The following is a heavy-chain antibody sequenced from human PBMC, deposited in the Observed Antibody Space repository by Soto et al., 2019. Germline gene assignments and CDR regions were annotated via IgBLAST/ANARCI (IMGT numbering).Heavy chain of an antibody. J-gene: IGHJ6*02. Sequence: SVKVSCKASGGTFSSYAISWVRQAPGQGLEWMGGIIPIFGTANYAQKFQGRVTITADESTSTAYMELSSLRSEDTAVYYCARGRWLQGDYYYYGMDVWGQGTTVTAP. CDR3: ARGRWLQGDYYYYGMDV. CDR2: IIPIFGTA. D-gene: IGHD5-12*01. CDR1: GGTFSSYA. V-gene: IGHV1-69*13.